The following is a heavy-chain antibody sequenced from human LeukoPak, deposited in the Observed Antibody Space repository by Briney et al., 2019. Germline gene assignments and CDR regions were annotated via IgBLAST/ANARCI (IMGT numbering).Heavy chain of an antibody. J-gene: IGHJ4*02. D-gene: IGHD3-10*01. CDR1: GYTFNDFY. Sequence: ASVKVSCKASGYTFNDFYMHWVRQAPGEGLEWMGWINPNGGGTNYAQKFQGRVTMTRDTSINTAYMELSRLRSDDTAVYYCASVYGSGSYPDYWGQGTLVTVSS. V-gene: IGHV1-2*02. CDR2: INPNGGGT. CDR3: ASVYGSGSYPDY.